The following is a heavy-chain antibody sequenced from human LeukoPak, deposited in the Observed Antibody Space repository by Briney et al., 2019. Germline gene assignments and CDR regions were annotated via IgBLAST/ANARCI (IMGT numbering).Heavy chain of an antibody. CDR3: ATSYVVVVAEDAFDI. V-gene: IGHV3-23*01. CDR1: GFTFSTYA. D-gene: IGHD2-15*01. Sequence: GGSLRLSCAASGFTFSTYAMSWVRQAAGKGLEWVSLISGSGGGTYYADSVKGRFTISRDNSKNTLYLQMNSLRAEDTAVYYCATSYVVVVAEDAFDIWGQGTMVTVSS. CDR2: ISGSGGGT. J-gene: IGHJ3*02.